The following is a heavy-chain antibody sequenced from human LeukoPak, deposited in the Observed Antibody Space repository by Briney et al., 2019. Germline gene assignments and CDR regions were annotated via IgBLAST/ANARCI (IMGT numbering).Heavy chain of an antibody. D-gene: IGHD2/OR15-2a*01. CDR3: AREKYDTSPDY. J-gene: IGHJ4*02. V-gene: IGHV4-30-2*01. Sequence: SETLSLTCTVSGGSISTNGYYWSWIRQPPGKGLEWIGYIYYSGDTYYNPSLPSLKSRVTISVDRSRNQFSLKLNSVTTADTAVYYCAREKYDTSPDYWGQGTLVTVSS. CDR2: IYYSGDT. CDR1: GGSISTNGYY.